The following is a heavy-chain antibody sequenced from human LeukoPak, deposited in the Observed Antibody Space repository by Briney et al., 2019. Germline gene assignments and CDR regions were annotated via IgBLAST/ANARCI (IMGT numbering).Heavy chain of an antibody. CDR3: ARIRDGYNDAYDI. CDR1: GYTFTSYG. V-gene: IGHV1-46*01. Sequence: ASVKVSCRASGYTFTSYGISWVRQAPGQGLEWMGLINPGGDNTNYAQNFQGRVTMTRGTSTSTVYMELSSLRSEDTAIYYCARIRDGYNDAYDIWGQGTVVTVPS. CDR2: INPGGDNT. D-gene: IGHD5-24*01. J-gene: IGHJ3*02.